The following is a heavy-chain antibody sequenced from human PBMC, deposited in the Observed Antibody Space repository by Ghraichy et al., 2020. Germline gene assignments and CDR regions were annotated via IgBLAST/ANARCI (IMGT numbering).Heavy chain of an antibody. CDR3: ARGNGQWLPHRYFDS. CDR1: GYTFISYY. V-gene: IGHV1-46*01. Sequence: ASVKVSCKASGYTFISYYMHWVRQAPGQGLEWIGIINPSGGSTSHAQKLQGRDTMTRDTSTSTVYMELSSLRSEDTAVYCCARGNGQWLPHRYFDSWGQGTLVIVSS. CDR2: INPSGGST. D-gene: IGHD6-19*01. J-gene: IGHJ4*02.